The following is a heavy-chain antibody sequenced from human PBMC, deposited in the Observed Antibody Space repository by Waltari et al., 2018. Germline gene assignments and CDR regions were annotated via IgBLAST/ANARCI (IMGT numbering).Heavy chain of an antibody. CDR2: IKHRGST. V-gene: IGHV4-34*01. D-gene: IGHD6-13*01. J-gene: IGHJ6*02. Sequence: QVQLQQWGAGLLKPSETLSLTCAVYGGSFSGYYWSWIRQPPGKGLEWIGEIKHRGSTNTNPSLKSRITISVDTSKNQFSLKLSSVTAADTAVYYCARGPTRIAAAAYYYYYYGMDVWGQGTTVTVSS. CDR1: GGSFSGYY. CDR3: ARGPTRIAAAAYYYYYYGMDV.